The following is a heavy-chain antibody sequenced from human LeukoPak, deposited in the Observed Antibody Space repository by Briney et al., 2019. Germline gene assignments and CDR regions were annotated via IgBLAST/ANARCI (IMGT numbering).Heavy chain of an antibody. V-gene: IGHV4-38-2*02. Sequence: SETLSLTCTVSGYSISSGYYWGWIRQPPGKGLEWIGSIYHSGSTYYNPSLKSRVTISVDTSKNQFSLKLSSVTAADTAVYYCARINYYDSSGYLPDYWGQGTLVTVSS. CDR2: IYHSGST. J-gene: IGHJ4*02. CDR1: GYSISSGYY. D-gene: IGHD3-22*01. CDR3: ARINYYDSSGYLPDY.